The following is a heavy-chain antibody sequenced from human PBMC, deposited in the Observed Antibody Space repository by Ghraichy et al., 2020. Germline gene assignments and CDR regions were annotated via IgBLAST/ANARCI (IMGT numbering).Heavy chain of an antibody. D-gene: IGHD4-17*01. CDR2: ISATAGGT. Sequence: GGSLRLSCAASGFTFSNYAMSWVRQAPGKGLEWVSAISATAGGTYYADSVRGRFTISRDNSKNTLYLQMNSLRVEDTAVYYCAKGSYGDHDSWGQGALVTVSS. J-gene: IGHJ4*02. CDR1: GFTFSNYA. CDR3: AKGSYGDHDS. V-gene: IGHV3-23*01.